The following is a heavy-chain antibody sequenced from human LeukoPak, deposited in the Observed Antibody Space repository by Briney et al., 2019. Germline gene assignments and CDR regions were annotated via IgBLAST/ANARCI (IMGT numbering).Heavy chain of an antibody. Sequence: ETGGSLRLSCAASGFIFDDYAMHWVRQAPGKGLEWVSGISWNSGSIGYADSVKGRFTISRDNAKNSLYLQMNSLRAEDMALYYCAKAGSSWYYFDYWGQGTLVTVSS. V-gene: IGHV3-9*03. CDR2: ISWNSGSI. CDR1: GFIFDDYA. J-gene: IGHJ4*02. CDR3: AKAGSSWYYFDY. D-gene: IGHD6-13*01.